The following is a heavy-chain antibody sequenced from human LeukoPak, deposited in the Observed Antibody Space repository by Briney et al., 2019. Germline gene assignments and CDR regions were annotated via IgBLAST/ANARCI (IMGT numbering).Heavy chain of an antibody. D-gene: IGHD3-3*01. CDR2: IYTSGST. Sequence: SETLSLTCTVSGGSISSYYWSWIRQPAGKGLEWIWRIYTSGSTNYNPSLKRRVTMSVETSKNQFSLKVSSVTAADTAVYYCARELRFLEWLLSTGPSNAFDIWGQGTMVTVSS. V-gene: IGHV4-4*07. CDR3: ARELRFLEWLLSTGPSNAFDI. J-gene: IGHJ3*02. CDR1: GGSISSYY.